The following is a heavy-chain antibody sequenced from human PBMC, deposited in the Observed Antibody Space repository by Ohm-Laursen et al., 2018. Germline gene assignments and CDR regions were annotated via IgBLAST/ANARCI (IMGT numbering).Heavy chain of an antibody. CDR2: IYYSGST. J-gene: IGHJ6*02. V-gene: IGHV4-59*01. CDR3: ARVGSGYPYYYYGMDV. Sequence: TLSLPCAIDGGSSSNFFWSWIRQPPGKGLEWIGYIYYSGSTNYNPSLKSRVTISVDTSKNQFSLKLSSVTAADTAVYYCARVGSGYPYYYYGMDVWGQGTTVTVSS. D-gene: IGHD3-3*01. CDR1: GGSSSNFF.